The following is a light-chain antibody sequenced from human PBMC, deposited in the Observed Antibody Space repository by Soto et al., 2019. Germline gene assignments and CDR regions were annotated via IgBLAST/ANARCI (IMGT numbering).Light chain of an antibody. CDR2: GAS. J-gene: IGKJ1*01. Sequence: EIGLTQSPGSLSLSPGERATLSCRASQSVDSRFFAWYQQRPGQAPRLLIYGASRRATGIPDRFTGSGSGTDFTLTISGLEPEDCALYYCQQYDSSVTFGLGTKVEIK. V-gene: IGKV3-20*01. CDR1: QSVDSRF. CDR3: QQYDSSVT.